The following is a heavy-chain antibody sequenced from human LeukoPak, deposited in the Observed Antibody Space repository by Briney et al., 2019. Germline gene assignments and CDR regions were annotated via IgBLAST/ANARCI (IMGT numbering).Heavy chain of an antibody. CDR2: ISGSGGST. J-gene: IGHJ4*02. V-gene: IGHV3-23*01. CDR1: GFTFSSYA. Sequence: GGSLRLSCAASGFTFSSYAMSWVRQAPGKGREWVSAISGSGGSTYYADSVKGRFTISRDSSKNTRYLQMNSLRAEDTAVYYCAKEAGPNYYFDYWGQGTLVTVSS. CDR3: AKEAGPNYYFDY. D-gene: IGHD1/OR15-1a*01.